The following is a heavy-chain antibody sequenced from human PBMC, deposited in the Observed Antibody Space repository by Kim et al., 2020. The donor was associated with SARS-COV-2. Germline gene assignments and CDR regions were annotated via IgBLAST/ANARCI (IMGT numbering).Heavy chain of an antibody. CDR1: GGSFSGYY. D-gene: IGHD1-26*01. J-gene: IGHJ4*02. V-gene: IGHV4-34*01. CDR3: ARVEYSGIDY. CDR2: INHSGST. Sequence: SETLSLTCAVYGGSFSGYYWSWIRQPPAKGLEWIGEINHSGSTNYSPSLKSRVTISVDTSKNQFSLKLSSVIAADTAVYYCARVEYSGIDYWGQGTLVTVSS.